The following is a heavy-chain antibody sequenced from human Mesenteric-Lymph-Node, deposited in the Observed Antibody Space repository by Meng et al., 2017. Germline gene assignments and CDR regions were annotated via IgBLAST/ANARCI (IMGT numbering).Heavy chain of an antibody. J-gene: IGHJ6*02. V-gene: IGHV3-33*01. CDR2: IWYDGSNE. CDR1: GFSFSSYG. Sequence: GESLKISCAASGFSFSSYGMNWVRQAPGKGLEWVAVIWYDGSNEYYADSVKGRFTISRDNSQNTLHLQMSSLRAEDTALYFCARGNYFYYYGMDVWGQGTTVTVSS. CDR3: ARGNYFYYYGMDV.